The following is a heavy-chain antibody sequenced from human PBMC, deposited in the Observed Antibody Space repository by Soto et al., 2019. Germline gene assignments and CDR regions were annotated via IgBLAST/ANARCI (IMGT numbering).Heavy chain of an antibody. J-gene: IGHJ3*02. CDR3: ARGGRDGFDI. CDR2: VYISGST. V-gene: IGHV4-4*07. Sequence: PSETLSLTCTVSGGSISTYYWNWIRQPAGKGLEWIGRVYISGSTNYHPSLKSRVAMSVDTSNNQFSLKVTSVTAADTAVYYCARGGRDGFDIWGQGTMVTVSS. CDR1: GGSISTYY.